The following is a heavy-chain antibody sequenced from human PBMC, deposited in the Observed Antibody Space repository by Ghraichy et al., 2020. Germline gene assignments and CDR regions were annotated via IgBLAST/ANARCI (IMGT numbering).Heavy chain of an antibody. D-gene: IGHD3-9*01. CDR2: ISGSNGNT. CDR1: GYTFSRYG. V-gene: IGHV1-18*01. CDR3: ARTKDDILTGYVNWFDP. J-gene: IGHJ5*02. Sequence: ASVKVSCKASGYTFSRYGINWVRQAPGQGLEWMGWISGSNGNTNQAQKFQGRVTMTTDTSTSTAYMELRSLRSDDTAVYSCARTKDDILTGYVNWFDPWGQGTLVIVSA.